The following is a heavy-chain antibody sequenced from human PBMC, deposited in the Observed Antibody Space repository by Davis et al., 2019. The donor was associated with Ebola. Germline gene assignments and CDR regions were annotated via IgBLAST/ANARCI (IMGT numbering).Heavy chain of an antibody. V-gene: IGHV4-59*08. Sequence: MPSETLSLTCTISGGSISTDYWGWIRQSPGKGLEWIGHIYYSGSTNYNPSLKSRVTMSVDTSKNQFSLKLKSVTAADTAVYFCARPRDFGYGDPFDLWGQGAVVTVSP. CDR2: IYYSGST. D-gene: IGHD5-18*01. CDR3: ARPRDFGYGDPFDL. J-gene: IGHJ3*01. CDR1: GGSISTDY.